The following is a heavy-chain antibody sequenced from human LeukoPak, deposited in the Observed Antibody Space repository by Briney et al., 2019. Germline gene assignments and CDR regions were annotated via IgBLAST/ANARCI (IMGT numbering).Heavy chain of an antibody. D-gene: IGHD3-10*01. CDR2: IYCSGST. J-gene: IGHJ6*03. CDR3: ARVSFGSGYYCYMDV. V-gene: IGHV4-39*07. CDR1: GGSISSSSYY. Sequence: PSETLSLTCTVYGGSISSSSYYWGWIRQPPGKGLEWIGSIYCSGSTYYNPSLKSRVTISVDTSKNQFSLNLSSVAAADTAVYYCARVSFGSGYYCYMDVWGKGTTVTVSS.